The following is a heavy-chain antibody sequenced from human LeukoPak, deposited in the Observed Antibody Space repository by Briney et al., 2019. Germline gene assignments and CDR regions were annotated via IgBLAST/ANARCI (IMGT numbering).Heavy chain of an antibody. Sequence: GGSLRLSCATPGFSFTDYPMNWVRQAPGKGLEWISNIRTTAEGAKYAYYADSVKGRVTISRDDGKNTLYLHMNSLRDDDTAVYHCATDQRDAFDYWGQGILVTVSS. CDR3: ATDQRDAFDY. J-gene: IGHJ4*02. D-gene: IGHD5-24*01. CDR1: GFSFTDYP. CDR2: IRTTAEGAKYA. V-gene: IGHV3-48*02.